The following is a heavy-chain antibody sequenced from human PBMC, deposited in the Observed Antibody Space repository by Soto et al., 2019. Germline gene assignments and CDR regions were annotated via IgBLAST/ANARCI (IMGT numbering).Heavy chain of an antibody. Sequence: ASETLSLSCTVSGDSVSSGGYYWSWIRQSPGKGLEWIGYIYSSGSANYNPSLKSRVTISRDTSKNQICLKVASVTAADTAGYYCARGFSSVSMDAWGQGTTVTVPS. J-gene: IGHJ6*02. D-gene: IGHD6-19*01. V-gene: IGHV4-61*08. CDR2: IYSSGSA. CDR3: ARGFSSVSMDA. CDR1: GDSVSSGGYY.